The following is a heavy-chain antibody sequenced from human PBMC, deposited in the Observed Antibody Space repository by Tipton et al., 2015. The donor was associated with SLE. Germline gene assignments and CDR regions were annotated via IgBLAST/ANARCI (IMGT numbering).Heavy chain of an antibody. CDR1: GASITSDLW. V-gene: IGHV4-4*02. CDR3: TRPDHWKLPD. J-gene: IGHJ4*02. Sequence: SLRLSCAVSGASITSDLWCSWVCQAPGKGLEWIAEIHHSGKTNYNPSLKSRVTLSVDNSRKQFSFRLSSLTAADTAVYYCTRPDHWKLPDWGQGTLVTVSS. CDR2: IHHSGKT. D-gene: IGHD1-1*01.